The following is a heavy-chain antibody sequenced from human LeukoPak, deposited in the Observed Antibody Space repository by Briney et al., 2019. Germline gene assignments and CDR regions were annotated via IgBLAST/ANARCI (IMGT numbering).Heavy chain of an antibody. V-gene: IGHV4-4*07. CDR3: ARARRRFDP. Sequence: SETLSLTCTVSGDSISPYYWNWIRQPAGKGLEWIGRIFTSGTTNYNPSLKSRVTISVDTSKNQFSLKLSSVTAADTAVYYCARARRRFDPWGQGTLVTVSS. CDR2: IFTSGTT. CDR1: GDSISPYY. J-gene: IGHJ5*02.